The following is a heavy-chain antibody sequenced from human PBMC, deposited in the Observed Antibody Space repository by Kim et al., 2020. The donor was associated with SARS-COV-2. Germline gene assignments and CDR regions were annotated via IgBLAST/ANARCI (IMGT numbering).Heavy chain of an antibody. CDR1: GGSFSGYY. CDR3: ARGGRFGESWYYYYGMDV. CDR2: INHSGST. Sequence: SETLSLTCAVYGGSFSGYYWSWIRQPPGKGLEWIGEINHSGSTNYNPSLKSRVTISVDTSKNQFSLKLSSVTAADTAVYYCARGGRFGESWYYYYGMDVWGQGTTVTVSS. J-gene: IGHJ6*02. D-gene: IGHD3-10*01. V-gene: IGHV4-34*01.